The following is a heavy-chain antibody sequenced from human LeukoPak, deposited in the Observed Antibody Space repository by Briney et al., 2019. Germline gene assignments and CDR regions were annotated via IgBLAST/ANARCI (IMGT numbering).Heavy chain of an antibody. CDR3: ARFGDPSTTLDY. CDR2: IRQDGNWR. Sequence: GVSLRLSCAASGFTFSRHWMSWVRQAPGKGLEWVAHIRQDGNWRHHEDSVERRFTISRDNAKNSLYLQMNSLRVEDTAVYYCARFGDPSTTLDYWGQGTRVTVSS. D-gene: IGHD3-16*01. J-gene: IGHJ4*02. CDR1: GFTFSRHW. V-gene: IGHV3-7*01.